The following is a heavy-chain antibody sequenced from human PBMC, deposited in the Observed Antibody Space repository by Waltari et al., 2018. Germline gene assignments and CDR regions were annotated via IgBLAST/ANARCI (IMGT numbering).Heavy chain of an antibody. Sequence: QLQLQESGPGLVKPSETLSLTCTVSGGSISSSSYYWGWIRQPPGKGLEWIGSIYYSGSIYYNPSLKSRVTISVDTSKNQFSLKLSSVTAADTAVYYCARAKDNYGDYVGYFDYWGQGTLVTVSS. CDR1: GGSISSSSYY. J-gene: IGHJ4*02. V-gene: IGHV4-39*07. CDR2: IYYSGSI. D-gene: IGHD4-17*01. CDR3: ARAKDNYGDYVGYFDY.